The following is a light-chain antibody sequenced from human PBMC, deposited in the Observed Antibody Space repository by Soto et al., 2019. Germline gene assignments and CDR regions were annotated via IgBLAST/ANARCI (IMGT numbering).Light chain of an antibody. J-gene: IGKJ1*01. CDR1: QTVSKY. Sequence: DIQMTQSPSSLSASVGDRVTITCRASQTVSKYLAWYQQRPGKAPNLLIYTASTLKSGVPSRFSGSGSGTEFTLTISSLQPDDFATYYCQQYNTFSSFRQGTKVDIK. CDR2: TAS. CDR3: QQYNTFSS. V-gene: IGKV1-5*03.